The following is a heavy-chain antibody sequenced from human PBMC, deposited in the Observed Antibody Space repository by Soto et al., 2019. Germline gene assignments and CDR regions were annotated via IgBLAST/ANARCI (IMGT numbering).Heavy chain of an antibody. CDR1: GGSISRSSYY. D-gene: IGHD3-9*01. CDR3: ATGYRRYYYYGMDV. J-gene: IGHJ6*02. CDR2: IYYSGST. V-gene: IGHV4-39*01. Sequence: PSETLSLTCTVSGGSISRSSYYWGWIRQPPGKGLEWIGSIYYSGSTYYNPSLKSRVTISVDTSKNQFSLELSSVTAADTAVYYCATGYRRYYYYGMDVWGQGTTVTVSS.